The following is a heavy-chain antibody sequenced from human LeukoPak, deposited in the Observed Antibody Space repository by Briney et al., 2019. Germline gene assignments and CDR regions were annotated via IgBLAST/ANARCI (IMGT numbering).Heavy chain of an antibody. V-gene: IGHV3-23*01. CDR2: ISGSGGST. CDR1: GFTVSSNY. D-gene: IGHD2/OR15-2a*01. CDR3: AKDSPYIVRGLLFDY. Sequence: PGGSLRLSCAASGFTVSSNYMSWVRQAPGKGLEWVSAISGSGGSTYYADSVKGRFTISRDNSKNTLYLQMNSLRAEDTAVYYCAKDSPYIVRGLLFDYWGQGTLVTVSS. J-gene: IGHJ4*02.